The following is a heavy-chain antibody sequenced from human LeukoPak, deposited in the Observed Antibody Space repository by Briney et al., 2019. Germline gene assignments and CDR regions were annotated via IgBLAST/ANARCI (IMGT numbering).Heavy chain of an antibody. CDR1: GYTFNIYD. Sequence: GASVKVSCKASGYTFNIYDINWVRQAGGQGLEWMGWMNPKSGKTGYAQKFQGRITMTRNTSINTAYMELSSLTSEDTAVYYCTREDYFGSGSFSNWFDPWGQGTLVTVSS. CDR2: MNPKSGKT. V-gene: IGHV1-8*01. D-gene: IGHD3-10*01. CDR3: TREDYFGSGSFSNWFDP. J-gene: IGHJ5*02.